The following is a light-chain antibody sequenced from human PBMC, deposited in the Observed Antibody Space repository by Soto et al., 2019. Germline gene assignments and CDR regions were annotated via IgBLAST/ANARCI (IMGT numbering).Light chain of an antibody. V-gene: IGKV1-5*03. J-gene: IGKJ2*01. CDR2: SSS. Sequence: DIQMTQSPSTLYASVGDRVIITCRASQYINTWLAWYQQKPGRAPKLLIYSSSSLESGVPSRFSGSGSGSEFTLTISSLQSDDFATYYCQQYQGFPFTFGQGTKLEI. CDR1: QYINTW. CDR3: QQYQGFPFT.